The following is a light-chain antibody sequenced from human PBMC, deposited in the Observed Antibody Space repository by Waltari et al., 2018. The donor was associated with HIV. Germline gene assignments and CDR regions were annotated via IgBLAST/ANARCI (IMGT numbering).Light chain of an antibody. CDR1: NSHIGPHD. J-gene: IGLJ2*01. V-gene: IGLV1-40*01. CDR2: TTN. CDR3: QSSDSTLSGSV. Sequence: QSVLPQPPSVSGAPGQRVTLSCTGSNSHIGPHDVHWDQQLPGTAPQLLIYTTNSRPSGGPDRFSGSKSGTSASLAITGLQAEDEADYFCQSSDSTLSGSVFGGGTKLTVL.